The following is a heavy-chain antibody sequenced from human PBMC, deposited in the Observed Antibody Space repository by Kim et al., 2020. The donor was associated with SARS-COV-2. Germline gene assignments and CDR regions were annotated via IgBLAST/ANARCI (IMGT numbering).Heavy chain of an antibody. CDR3: AKDGHPPSSEGYGMDV. J-gene: IGHJ6*02. CDR1: GFTFDDYA. V-gene: IGHV3-9*01. CDR2: ISWNSGSI. Sequence: GGSLRLSCAASGFTFDDYAMHWVRQAPGKGLEWVSGISWNSGSIGYADSVKGRFTISRDNAKNSLYLQMNSLRAEDTALYYCAKDGHPPSSEGYGMDVWGQGTTVTVSS.